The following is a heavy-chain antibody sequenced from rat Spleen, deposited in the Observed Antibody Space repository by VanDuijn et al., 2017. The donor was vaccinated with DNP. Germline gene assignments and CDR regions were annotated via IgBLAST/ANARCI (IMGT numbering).Heavy chain of an antibody. V-gene: IGHV5-20*01. D-gene: IGHD1-3*01. CDR1: GFTFSDYY. CDR3: ARWDYGSYGFDY. J-gene: IGHJ2*01. CDR2: ISYDGGST. Sequence: EVQLVESGGGLVQPGRSLKLSCAASGFTFSDYYMAWVRQAPTKGLDLVAYISYDGGSTYYRDSVKGRFTISRDNAKNTLYLQMDSLRSEDTATYYCARWDYGSYGFDYWGQGVMVTVSS.